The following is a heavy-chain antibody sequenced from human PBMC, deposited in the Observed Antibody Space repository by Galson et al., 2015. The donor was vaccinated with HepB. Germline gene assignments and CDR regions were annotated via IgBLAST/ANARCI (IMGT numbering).Heavy chain of an antibody. J-gene: IGHJ3*02. CDR2: ISDGGSYT. CDR3: AKKGVWFGESHAFDM. Sequence: SLRLSCAASGFTFRSYAMSWVRQPPGKGLEWVSAISDGGSYTLYADSVKGRFTISRDNSKDTLYLQMRNLRVEDTALYFCAKKGVWFGESHAFDMWGQGTMVTVSS. CDR1: GFTFRSYA. V-gene: IGHV3-23*01. D-gene: IGHD3-10*01.